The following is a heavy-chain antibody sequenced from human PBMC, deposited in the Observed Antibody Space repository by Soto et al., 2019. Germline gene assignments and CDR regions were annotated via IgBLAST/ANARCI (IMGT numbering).Heavy chain of an antibody. CDR2: INPYSGGA. CDR1: GYTFTDYF. CDR3: ARLMHYSHSGGSSHSGFDM. J-gene: IGHJ3*02. Sequence: GASVKVSCKASGYTFTDYFIHWVRQAPGQGLEWIGWINPYSGGADLSQKFQGGVTMTRDTSISTAYMEVGSLRSDDTAVFYCARLMHYSHSGGSSHSGFDMWGQGTLVTVSS. D-gene: IGHD2-21*01. V-gene: IGHV1-2*02.